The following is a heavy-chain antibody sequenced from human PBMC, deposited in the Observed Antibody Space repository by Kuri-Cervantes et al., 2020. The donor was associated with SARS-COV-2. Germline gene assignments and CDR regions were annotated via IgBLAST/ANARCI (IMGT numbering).Heavy chain of an antibody. CDR2: FDPEDGET. CDR3: ATGPPYYDPSNWFDP. J-gene: IGHJ5*02. CDR1: GYTFTGYY. D-gene: IGHD3-3*01. V-gene: IGHV1-24*01. Sequence: ASVKVSCKASGYTFTGYYMHWVRQAPGQGLEWMGGFDPEDGETIYAQKFQGRVTMTEDTSTDTAYMELSSLRSEDTAVYYCATGPPYYDPSNWFDPWGQGTLVTVSS.